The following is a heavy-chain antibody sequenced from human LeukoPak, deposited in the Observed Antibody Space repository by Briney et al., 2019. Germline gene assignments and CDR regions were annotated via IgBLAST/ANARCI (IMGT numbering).Heavy chain of an antibody. Sequence: KPSETLSLTCAVYGGSFSGYYWSWIRQPPGKGLEWIGEINHSGSTNYNPSLKSRVTISVDTSKNQFSLKLSSVTAADTAVYYCARRRADFWSGYIDYWGQGTLVTVSS. J-gene: IGHJ4*02. CDR3: ARRRADFWSGYIDY. D-gene: IGHD3-3*01. V-gene: IGHV4-34*01. CDR2: INHSGST. CDR1: GGSFSGYY.